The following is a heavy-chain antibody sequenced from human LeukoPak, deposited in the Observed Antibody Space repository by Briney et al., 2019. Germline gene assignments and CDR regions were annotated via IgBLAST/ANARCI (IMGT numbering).Heavy chain of an antibody. V-gene: IGHV3-15*07. Sequence: GGSLRLSCSASGFTFTNTWMNWVRQSPGEGLEWVARIKSANDGGTIDYAAPVRGRFAISRDDSKSTLYVQMNSLKIEDSAVYYCTTGIDYGGGYWGQGTLVTVSP. CDR1: GFTFTNTW. D-gene: IGHD3-16*01. CDR2: IKSANDGGTI. CDR3: TTGIDYGGGY. J-gene: IGHJ4*02.